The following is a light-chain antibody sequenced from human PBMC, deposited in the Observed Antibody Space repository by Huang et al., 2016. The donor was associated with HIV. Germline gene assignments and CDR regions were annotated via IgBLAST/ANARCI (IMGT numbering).Light chain of an antibody. J-gene: IGKJ4*01. CDR1: QDINNY. Sequence: AIWMTQSPSSLSASTGDRVNITCRASQDINNYLAWYQQRPGKAPHRLIYAASTLQSGVPSRFSGSGSGTDFTLNINCLQSEDFATYYCQQYYSYPPLTFGGGTKVEIK. CDR2: AAS. CDR3: QQYYSYPPLT. V-gene: IGKV1-8*01.